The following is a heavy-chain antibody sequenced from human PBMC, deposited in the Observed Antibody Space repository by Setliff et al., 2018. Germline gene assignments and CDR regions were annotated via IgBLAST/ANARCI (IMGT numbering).Heavy chain of an antibody. D-gene: IGHD3-10*01. CDR1: GYKFTNYW. CDR2: IYPGDSST. J-gene: IGHJ4*02. CDR3: ARQRESRGYFDY. V-gene: IGHV5-51*01. Sequence: GESLKISCQGSGYKFTNYWVAWVRQLPGKGLESVGVIYPGDSSTRYSPSFRGQVTISADKSISTAYLQWTSLKASDTAIFFCARQRESRGYFDYWGQGALVTVSS.